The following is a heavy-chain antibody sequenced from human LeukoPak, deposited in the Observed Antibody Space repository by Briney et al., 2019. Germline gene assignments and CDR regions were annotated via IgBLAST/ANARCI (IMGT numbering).Heavy chain of an antibody. Sequence: GGSLRLSCAASGFTVSGNYMSWVRQAPGKGLEWVSLIYSGGSAYYADSVKGRFTISRDNSKNTLYLQMNSLRAEDTAIYYCARRRGISTRDFEDWGQGTMVTVSS. D-gene: IGHD2-2*01. CDR1: GFTVSGNY. J-gene: IGHJ4*02. CDR3: ARRRGISTRDFED. CDR2: IYSGGSA. V-gene: IGHV3-53*01.